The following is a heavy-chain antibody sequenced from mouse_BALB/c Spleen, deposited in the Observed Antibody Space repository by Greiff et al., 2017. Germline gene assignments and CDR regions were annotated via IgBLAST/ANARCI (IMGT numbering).Heavy chain of an antibody. J-gene: IGHJ3*01. CDR1: GFTFSSYA. CDR3: ARGNPTWFAY. Sequence: EVHLVESGGGLVKPGGSLKLSCAASGFTFSSYAMSWVRQSPEKRLEWVAEISSGGSYTYYPDTVTGRFTISRDNPKNTLFLQMTSLRSEDTAMYYCARGNPTWFAYWGQGTLVTVSA. V-gene: IGHV5-9-4*01. D-gene: IGHD2-1*01. CDR2: ISSGGSYT.